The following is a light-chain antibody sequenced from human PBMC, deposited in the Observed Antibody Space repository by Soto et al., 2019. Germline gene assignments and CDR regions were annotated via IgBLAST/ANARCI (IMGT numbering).Light chain of an antibody. J-gene: IGLJ3*02. CDR3: QSYDSRLFWV. CDR1: SPNIGTGYD. Sequence: QLVLTQPPSVSGAPGQRVIISCTGGSPNIGTGYDVYWYQQLPGTAPRLLIYGSNNRPSGVPDRFSGSRSGTSASLTITGLQAEDEPDYYCQSYDSRLFWVFGGGTKLTVL. CDR2: GSN. V-gene: IGLV1-40*01.